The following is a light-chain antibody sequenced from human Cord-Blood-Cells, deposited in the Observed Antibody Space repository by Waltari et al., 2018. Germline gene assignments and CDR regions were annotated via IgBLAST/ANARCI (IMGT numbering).Light chain of an antibody. CDR3: LQDYNYPYT. Sequence: AIQMTQSPSSLSASVGDRVTITCRARQGIRNDLGWYKQKPGKAPKLLIYAASSLQSGGPSRFSGSGSGTDFTHTISSLQPEDFATYYCLQDYNYPYTFGQGTKLEIK. CDR1: QGIRND. V-gene: IGKV1-6*01. J-gene: IGKJ2*01. CDR2: AAS.